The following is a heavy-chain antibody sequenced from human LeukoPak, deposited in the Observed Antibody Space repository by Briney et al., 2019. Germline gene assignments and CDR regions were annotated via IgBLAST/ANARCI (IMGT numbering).Heavy chain of an antibody. D-gene: IGHD2-21*02. Sequence: GESLKISCKASGYNFTKFWLGWVRQIPGKGLEWMGIIFPGDSDTTYSPSFEGQVTISADKSLSTAYLQWTSLKVSDTVMYYCAVTALDNWFDHWGQGTLVTVSS. CDR2: IFPGDSDT. CDR1: GYNFTKFW. J-gene: IGHJ5*02. CDR3: AVTALDNWFDH. V-gene: IGHV5-51*01.